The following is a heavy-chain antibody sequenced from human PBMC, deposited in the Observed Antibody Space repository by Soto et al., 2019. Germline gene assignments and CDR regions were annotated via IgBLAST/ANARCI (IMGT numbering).Heavy chain of an antibody. V-gene: IGHV1-2*04. D-gene: IGHD3-9*01. CDR2: INPNSGGT. Sequence: XSVKVSCKASVYTFTCYYMHWVRQAPGQGLEWMGWINPNSGGTNYAQKFQGWVTMTRDTSISTAYMELSRLRSDDTAVYYCARDPTYDILTGYSQPYGMDVWGQGTTVTVSS. CDR1: VYTFTCYY. J-gene: IGHJ6*02. CDR3: ARDPTYDILTGYSQPYGMDV.